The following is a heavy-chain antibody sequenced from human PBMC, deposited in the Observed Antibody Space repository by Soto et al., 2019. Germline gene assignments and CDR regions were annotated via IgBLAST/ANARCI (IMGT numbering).Heavy chain of an antibody. CDR2: IYSGGST. CDR1: GFTVSSNY. CDR3: ARDTTPASGSYYRD. V-gene: IGHV3-53*04. D-gene: IGHD3-10*01. J-gene: IGHJ4*01. Sequence: GGSLRLSCAASGFTVSSNYMSWVRQAPGKGLEWVSVIYSGGSTYYADSVKGRFTISRHNSKNTLYLQMNSLRAEDTAVYYCARDTTPASGSYYRDWGHGTLVTVSS.